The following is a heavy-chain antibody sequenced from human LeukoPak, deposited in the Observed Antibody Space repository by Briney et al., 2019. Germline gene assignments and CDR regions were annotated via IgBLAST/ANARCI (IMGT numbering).Heavy chain of an antibody. CDR1: GGSISTYY. V-gene: IGHV4-4*07. CDR3: ARDPATWWFDP. J-gene: IGHJ5*02. Sequence: AETLSLTCTVSGGSISTYYWSWIRQPAGKGLEWIGHIYTSGSTNYNPSLKSRVTMSIDTSKNQFSLKLSSVTAADTAIYYCARDPATWWFDPWGQGTLVTVSP. CDR2: IYTSGST. D-gene: IGHD2-15*01.